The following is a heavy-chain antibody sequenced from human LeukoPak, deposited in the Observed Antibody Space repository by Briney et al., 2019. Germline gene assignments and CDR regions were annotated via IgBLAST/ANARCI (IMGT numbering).Heavy chain of an antibody. Sequence: PSETLSLTCAISGHSSTRGYFWAWFRQSPGKGLEWIATFFHSEKSFYNASLKSRVIMSLDTSKSQFSLNLASVTAADTAVYYCARVLPVPYLLDSWGQGTHVTVSS. V-gene: IGHV4-38-2*01. CDR1: GHSSTRGYF. J-gene: IGHJ5*01. CDR2: FFHSEKS. CDR3: ARVLPVPYLLDS. D-gene: IGHD2/OR15-2a*01.